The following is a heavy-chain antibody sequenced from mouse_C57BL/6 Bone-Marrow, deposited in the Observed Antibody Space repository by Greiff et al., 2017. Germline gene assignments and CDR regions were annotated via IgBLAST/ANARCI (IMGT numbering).Heavy chain of an antibody. J-gene: IGHJ4*01. Sequence: QVQLQQPGAELVRPGSSVKLSCKASGYTFTSYGMHLVKQRPLQGLDWIGNIDPSDSEPHYNQPFKDKATLTVNKSSSTAYMQVSRLTSEDSAVYYCARVDLFHYYYAMDYWGQGTSVTVSS. CDR2: IDPSDSEP. D-gene: IGHD1-1*01. CDR3: ARVDLFHYYYAMDY. V-gene: IGHV1-52*01. CDR1: GYTFTSYG.